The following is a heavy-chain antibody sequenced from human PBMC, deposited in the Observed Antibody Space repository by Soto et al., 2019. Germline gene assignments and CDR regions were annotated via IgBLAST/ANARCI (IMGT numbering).Heavy chain of an antibody. CDR1: GHTFATYG. D-gene: IGHD3-10*01. V-gene: IGHV1-18*01. Sequence: QVQLVQSGSEVKQPGASVKVSCKVSGHTFATYGISWVRQAPGQGLEWMGWISIDNGNTKYAQKFQGRVTMTTDTSTNTAYMDLRSLRSDDTAIYYCATEYCDTTSYYGGDYWGQGTLDTVSS. CDR3: ATEYCDTTSYYGGDY. CDR2: ISIDNGNT. J-gene: IGHJ4*02.